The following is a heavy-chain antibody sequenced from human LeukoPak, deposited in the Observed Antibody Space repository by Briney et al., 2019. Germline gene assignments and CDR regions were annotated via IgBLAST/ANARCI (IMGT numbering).Heavy chain of an antibody. CDR3: ARECDYDFWSGYYRGGVDYMDV. CDR2: IYHSGRT. J-gene: IGHJ6*03. D-gene: IGHD3-3*01. V-gene: IGHV4-4*02. Sequence: SETLSLTCAVSGGCISSSNWWSWVRQPPGMGLEWLGEIYHSGRTNYNPSLKSRVTISVDTSKTQFSLKLSSVTAADTAVYYCARECDYDFWSGYYRGGVDYMDVWGKGTTVTVSS. CDR1: GGCISSSNW.